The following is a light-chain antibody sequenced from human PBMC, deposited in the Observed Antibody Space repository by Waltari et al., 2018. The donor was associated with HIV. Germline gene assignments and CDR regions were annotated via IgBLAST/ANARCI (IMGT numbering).Light chain of an antibody. CDR3: QQYSHTPRT. J-gene: IGKJ1*01. Sequence: EIVLTQSPGTLSLSPGERGTLSCRASQNVDYNYLAWFQQRPGQAPRLRIYGASNRATGIPDRFSGSGSGTDFTLTISRLEPEDFAVYFCQQYSHTPRTFGQGTKVDIK. V-gene: IGKV3-20*01. CDR1: QNVDYNY. CDR2: GAS.